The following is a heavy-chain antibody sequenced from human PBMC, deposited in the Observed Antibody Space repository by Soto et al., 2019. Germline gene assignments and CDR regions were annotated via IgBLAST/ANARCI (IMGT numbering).Heavy chain of an antibody. Sequence: QGQLVQSGAEVKQPGASVKVSCKASGYSFSTYGISWVRQAPGQGLEWMGWISGYNGETNYAQKFQGRVTMTIDTSTTTAYLELRRLTYDDTAVYFCAKNGHPPYYYYGMDVWGQGTTVTVSS. V-gene: IGHV1-18*01. CDR3: AKNGHPPYYYYGMDV. CDR1: GYSFSTYG. CDR2: ISGYNGET. J-gene: IGHJ6*02. D-gene: IGHD2-8*01.